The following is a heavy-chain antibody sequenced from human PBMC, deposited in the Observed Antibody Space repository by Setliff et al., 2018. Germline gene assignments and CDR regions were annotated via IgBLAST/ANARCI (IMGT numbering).Heavy chain of an antibody. CDR3: ARSSPEIRKHNAFDI. J-gene: IGHJ3*02. V-gene: IGHV4-30-4*08. CDR1: GGSISSGDYY. D-gene: IGHD6-6*01. Sequence: TVSGGSISSGDYYWSWIRQPPGKGLEWIGYIYYSGSTYYNPSLKSRVTISVDTSKNQFSLKLSCVTAADTAVYYCARSSPEIRKHNAFDIWGQGTMVT. CDR2: IYYSGST.